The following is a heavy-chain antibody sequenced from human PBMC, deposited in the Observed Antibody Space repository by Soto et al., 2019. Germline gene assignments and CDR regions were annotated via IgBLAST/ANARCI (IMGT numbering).Heavy chain of an antibody. V-gene: IGHV3-66*01. CDR1: GFTVSDNF. CDR2: IYAVGTT. D-gene: IGHD1-26*01. Sequence: VQLVESGGNSVQPGGSLRLSCAASGFTVSDNFMSWVRQAPGKGLEWVSVIYAVGTTFHADSVKGRFIMSRDNYKNTLRLQMNSLRVDDTAIYYCARGTWEGFDIWGQGTMVTVSS. CDR3: ARGTWEGFDI. J-gene: IGHJ3*02.